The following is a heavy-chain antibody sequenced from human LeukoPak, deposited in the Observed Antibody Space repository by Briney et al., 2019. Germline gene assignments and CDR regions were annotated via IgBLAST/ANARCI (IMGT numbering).Heavy chain of an antibody. D-gene: IGHD5-18*01. Sequence: PGGSLRLSCAASGFTFSRYAMSWVRQAPGKGLEWVSSISGSGVSTYYADSVKGRFTISRDNSKNTLYLQMNSLRAEDTAVYYCARAQRSLFDPWGQGTLVTVSS. CDR3: ARAQRSLFDP. V-gene: IGHV3-23*01. CDR2: ISGSGVST. J-gene: IGHJ5*02. CDR1: GFTFSRYA.